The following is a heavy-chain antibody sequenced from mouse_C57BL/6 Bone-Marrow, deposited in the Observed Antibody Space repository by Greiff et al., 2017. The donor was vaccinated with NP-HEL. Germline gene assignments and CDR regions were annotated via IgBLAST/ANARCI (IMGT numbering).Heavy chain of an antibody. CDR1: GYTFTSYD. CDR3: ARSFYYELDWYFDV. V-gene: IGHV1-85*01. Sequence: QVQLKQSGPELVKPGASVKLSCKASGYTFTSYDINWVKQRPGQGLEWIGWIYPRDGSTKYNEKFKGKATLTVDPSSSTPSLELHSLTSEDSAVYFCARSFYYELDWYFDVWGTGTTVTVSS. CDR2: IYPRDGST. D-gene: IGHD2-4*01. J-gene: IGHJ1*03.